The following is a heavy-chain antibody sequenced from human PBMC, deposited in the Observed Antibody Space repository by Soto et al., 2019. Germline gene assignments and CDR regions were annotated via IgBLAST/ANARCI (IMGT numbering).Heavy chain of an antibody. CDR3: ARAQSMVRGVTTPSGWFDP. J-gene: IGHJ5*02. CDR1: GGSFSGYY. Sequence: PSETLSLTCAVYGGSFSGYYWSWIRQPPGKGLEWIGEINHSGSTNYNPSLKSRVTISVDTSKNQFSLKLSSVTAADTAVYYCARAQSMVRGVTTPSGWFDPWGQGTLVTVSS. V-gene: IGHV4-34*01. CDR2: INHSGST. D-gene: IGHD3-10*01.